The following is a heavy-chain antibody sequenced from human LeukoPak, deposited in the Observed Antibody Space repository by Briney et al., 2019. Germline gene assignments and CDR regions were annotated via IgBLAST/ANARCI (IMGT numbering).Heavy chain of an antibody. J-gene: IGHJ3*02. D-gene: IGHD5-12*01. CDR3: AQAKSGYDPLEAFDI. CDR2: IYYSGST. Sequence: SETLSLTCTVSGDSISSYYWSWIRQPPGKGLEWIGYIYYSGSTNYNPSLKSRVTISVDTSKNQFSLKLSSVTAADTAVYYCAQAKSGYDPLEAFDIWGQGTMVTVSS. V-gene: IGHV4-59*01. CDR1: GDSISSYY.